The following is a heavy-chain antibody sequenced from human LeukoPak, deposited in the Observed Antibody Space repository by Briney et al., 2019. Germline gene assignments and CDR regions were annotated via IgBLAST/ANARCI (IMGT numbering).Heavy chain of an antibody. V-gene: IGHV3-23*01. CDR3: AKDDTVLMAFDI. J-gene: IGHJ3*02. CDR2: IRNSGATA. Sequence: GSLRLSCAASGFTFGSYAMSWVRQAPGKGLEWVSAIRNSGATAHYADFVKGRFTISRDNSRNTLYLQMNSLRAEDTAVYYCAKDDTVLMAFDIWGQGTMVTVSS. CDR1: GFTFGSYA. D-gene: IGHD4-23*01.